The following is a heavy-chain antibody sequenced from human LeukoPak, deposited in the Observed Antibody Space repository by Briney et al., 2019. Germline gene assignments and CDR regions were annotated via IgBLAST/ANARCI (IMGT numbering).Heavy chain of an antibody. CDR1: GVSVSSYY. J-gene: IGHJ3*02. D-gene: IGHD1-26*01. CDR2: TYYSGST. V-gene: IGHV4-59*02. Sequence: SETLSLTCTVSGVSVSSYYWSWIRQPPGKGLEWMGYTYYSGSTNYNPSLTSRVTISVDTSKNQFSLRLSSVTAADTAIYYCARGPFRGTGDGAFDIWGQGTMVTVST. CDR3: ARGPFRGTGDGAFDI.